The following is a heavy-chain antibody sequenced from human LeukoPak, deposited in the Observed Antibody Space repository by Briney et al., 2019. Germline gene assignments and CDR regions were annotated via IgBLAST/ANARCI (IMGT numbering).Heavy chain of an antibody. Sequence: PGGSLRLSCAASGFTFSSYSMNWVRQAPGKGLEWVSSISSSSSYIYYADSVKGRFTISRDNAKNSLYLQMNSLRAEDTAVYYCARVGGTQLYGMDVWGQGTTVTVTS. V-gene: IGHV3-21*01. D-gene: IGHD1/OR15-1a*01. CDR2: ISSSSSYI. CDR3: ARVGGTQLYGMDV. CDR1: GFTFSSYS. J-gene: IGHJ6*02.